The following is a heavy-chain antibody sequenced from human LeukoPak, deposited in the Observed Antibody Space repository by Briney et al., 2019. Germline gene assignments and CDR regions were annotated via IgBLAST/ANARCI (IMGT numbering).Heavy chain of an antibody. CDR2: INHSGST. CDR1: GGSISSSSYY. V-gene: IGHV4-39*07. J-gene: IGHJ4*02. Sequence: SETLSLTCTVSGGSISSSSYYWGWIRQPPGKGLEWIGEINHSGSTNYNPSLKSRVTISVDTSKNQFSLKLSSVTAADTAVYYCARDQDRGTKIYYFDYWGQGTLVTVSS. D-gene: IGHD3-16*01. CDR3: ARDQDRGTKIYYFDY.